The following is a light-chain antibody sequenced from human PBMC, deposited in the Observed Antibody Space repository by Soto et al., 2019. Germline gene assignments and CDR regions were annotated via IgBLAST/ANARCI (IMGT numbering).Light chain of an antibody. Sequence: DIQMTQSPSSLSASVGDRVTITCRASQSISSYLNWYQQKPGKAPKLLIYAASSLQSGVPSRFSGSGSGTDFTLTISSLQPEDFATYYCQHSYSTPDFGQGTRLEIK. J-gene: IGKJ5*01. CDR2: AAS. CDR1: QSISSY. V-gene: IGKV1-39*01. CDR3: QHSYSTPD.